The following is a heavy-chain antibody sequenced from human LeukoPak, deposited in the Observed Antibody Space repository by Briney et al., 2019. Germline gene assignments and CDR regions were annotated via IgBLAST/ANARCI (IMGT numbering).Heavy chain of an antibody. CDR3: ARRLTQYDCFDP. CDR2: TYYRSTLYN. CDR1: GDSVSSNSVT. Sequence: SQTLSLTCAISGDSVSSNSVTWNWIRQSPSRGLEWLGRTYYRSTLYNDYAVSVRGRITVNPDTSKNQFSLHLNSVTPEDTAVYYCARRLTQYDCFDPWGQGILVTVSS. D-gene: IGHD2-2*01. J-gene: IGHJ5*02. V-gene: IGHV6-1*01.